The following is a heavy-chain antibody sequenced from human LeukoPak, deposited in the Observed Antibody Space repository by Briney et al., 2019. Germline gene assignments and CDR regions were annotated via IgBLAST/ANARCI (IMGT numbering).Heavy chain of an antibody. J-gene: IGHJ4*02. CDR1: GYTFTGYY. CDR3: ARELGTVSSSWPHFDY. D-gene: IGHD6-13*01. Sequence: ASVKVSCKASGYTFTGYYMHWVRQAPGQGLEWMGWINPNSGGTNYAQKFQGRVTITRNTSISTAYMELSSLRSEDTAVYYCARELGTVSSSWPHFDYWGQGTLVTVSS. V-gene: IGHV1-2*02. CDR2: INPNSGGT.